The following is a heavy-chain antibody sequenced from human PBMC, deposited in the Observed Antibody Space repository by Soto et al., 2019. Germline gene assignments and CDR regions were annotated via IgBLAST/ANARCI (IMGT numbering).Heavy chain of an antibody. V-gene: IGHV4-31*03. Sequence: PSETLSLTCTFSGGSIISGGYYFTGIRQHPWSGLELIGYIYYSGSTYYNPSLKSRVTISVDTSKNQFSLKLSSVTAADTAVYYCARRHYYDSSGYYLSWFDPWGQGTLVTVSS. CDR1: GGSIISGGYY. D-gene: IGHD3-22*01. CDR2: IYYSGST. J-gene: IGHJ5*02. CDR3: ARRHYYDSSGYYLSWFDP.